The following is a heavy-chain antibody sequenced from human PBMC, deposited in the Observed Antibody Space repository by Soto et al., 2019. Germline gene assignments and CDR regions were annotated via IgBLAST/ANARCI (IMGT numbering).Heavy chain of an antibody. D-gene: IGHD3-22*01. CDR2: IYYSGST. Sequence: SETLSLTCTVSGGSISSYYWSWIRQPPGKGLEWIGYIYYSGSTNYNPSLKSRVTISVDTSKNQFSLKLSSVTAADTAVYYCARGGDSSGYYPYFDYWGQGTLVTVSS. CDR3: ARGGDSSGYYPYFDY. V-gene: IGHV4-59*08. J-gene: IGHJ4*02. CDR1: GGSISSYY.